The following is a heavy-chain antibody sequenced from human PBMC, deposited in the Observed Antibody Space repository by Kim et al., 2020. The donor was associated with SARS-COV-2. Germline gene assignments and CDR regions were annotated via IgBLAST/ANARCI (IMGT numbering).Heavy chain of an antibody. J-gene: IGHJ2*01. Sequence: SETLSLTCTVSGASINGSYWSWIRQPPGKRLEWVAQIYYTGRSNYNPSLRSRLSISIDTSKNLLSLRVTSVTAADTAVYYCARGHLGIRGYFDLWGRGTLVTVSS. CDR3: ARGHLGIRGYFDL. CDR1: GASINGSY. CDR2: IYYTGRS. D-gene: IGHD7-27*01. V-gene: IGHV4-59*01.